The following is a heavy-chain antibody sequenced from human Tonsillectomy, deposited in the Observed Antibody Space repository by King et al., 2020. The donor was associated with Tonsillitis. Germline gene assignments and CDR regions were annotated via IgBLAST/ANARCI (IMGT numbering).Heavy chain of an antibody. J-gene: IGHJ4*02. Sequence: VQLVESGGGLVQPGGSLRLSCAASGFTFNNYAMSWFRPAPGKGLEWVAAMTVVGGSTYYADSVRGRFTISRDNSKNKLYLQMDSLRAEDTAVYYCAKDRPFDYWGQGTLVTVSS. CDR3: AKDRPFDY. V-gene: IGHV3-23*04. CDR1: GFTFNNYA. CDR2: MTVVGGST.